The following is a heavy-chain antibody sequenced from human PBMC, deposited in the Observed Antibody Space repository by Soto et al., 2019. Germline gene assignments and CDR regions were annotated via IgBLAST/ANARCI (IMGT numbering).Heavy chain of an antibody. CDR3: ARGLTSISCYDP. D-gene: IGHD2-2*01. J-gene: IGHJ5*02. CDR1: GYTFTDYY. V-gene: IGHV1-2*02. Sequence: QVQLVQSGAEVKKPGASVKVSCKASGYTFTDYYMHWVRQAPGQGLEWMGWINPNSGDTNYAQKFQGRVTMTRDTSTSTAYMELSRLRSDDTAVYYCARGLTSISCYDPWGQGTLVIVSS. CDR2: INPNSGDT.